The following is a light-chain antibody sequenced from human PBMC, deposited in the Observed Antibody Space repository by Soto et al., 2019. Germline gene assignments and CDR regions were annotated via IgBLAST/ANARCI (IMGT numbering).Light chain of an antibody. Sequence: DIQMTQSPSSLSASVGDRVTITCWASQGISNSLAWYQQQPGKVPKLLIYAASTLQAGVPSRFSGSGSGTDFTLTISSLQPEDVATYYCHTYNSAPLTFGGGTKVEIK. CDR3: HTYNSAPLT. CDR1: QGISNS. V-gene: IGKV1-27*01. CDR2: AAS. J-gene: IGKJ4*01.